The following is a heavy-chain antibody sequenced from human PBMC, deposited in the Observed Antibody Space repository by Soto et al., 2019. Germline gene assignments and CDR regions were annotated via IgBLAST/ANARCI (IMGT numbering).Heavy chain of an antibody. J-gene: IGHJ4*02. V-gene: IGHV1-69*01. Sequence: QVQLVQSGAEVKKPGSSVNVSCKAYGGTFSTYAISWVRQAPGQGLEWMGGIIPLFGTANYAQKFQGRVTITADESTSTAYMELSSLRSEDTAVYYCAADVGASARTFDYWGQGSLVTVSS. CDR2: IIPLFGTA. CDR1: GGTFSTYA. CDR3: AADVGASARTFDY. D-gene: IGHD1-26*01.